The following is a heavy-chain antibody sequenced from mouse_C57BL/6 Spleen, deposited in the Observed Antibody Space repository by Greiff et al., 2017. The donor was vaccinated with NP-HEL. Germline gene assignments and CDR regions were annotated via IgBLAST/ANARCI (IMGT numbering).Heavy chain of an antibody. CDR1: GYTFTDYY. J-gene: IGHJ2*01. CDR3: ARSDGSSRYYFDY. V-gene: IGHV1-84*01. Sequence: VVESGPELVKPGASVKISCKASGYTFTDYYINWVKQRPGQGLEWIGWIYPGSGNTKYNEKFKGKATLTVDTSSSTAYMQLSSLTSEDSAVYFCARSDGSSRYYFDYWGQGTTLTVSS. CDR2: IYPGSGNT. D-gene: IGHD1-1*01.